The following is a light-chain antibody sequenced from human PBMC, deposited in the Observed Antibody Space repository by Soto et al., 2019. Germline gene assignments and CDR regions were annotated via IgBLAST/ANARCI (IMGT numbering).Light chain of an antibody. Sequence: EVVLTQAPVTLSLSPVETATLSCRASQSFRGLLAWYQQKPCQATRLLIYDAYNRANGITPRFRGSGSGTAFTLTISSLEPEDAAVYYCQHRHMWPITFGQGTRLEIK. CDR1: QSFRGL. J-gene: IGKJ5*01. CDR3: QHRHMWPIT. CDR2: DAY. V-gene: IGKV3-11*01.